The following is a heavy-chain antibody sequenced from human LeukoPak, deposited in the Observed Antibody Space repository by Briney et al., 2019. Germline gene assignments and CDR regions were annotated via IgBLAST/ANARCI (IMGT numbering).Heavy chain of an antibody. Sequence: GRSLRLSCAASGFTLSSYAMHWVRQAPGKGLEWVTVISYDGSNKYYADSVKGRFTISRDNAKNSLYLQMNSLRAEDTAVYYCARDNRGWQGIAARPKRSDYYYMDVWGKGTTVTVSS. D-gene: IGHD6-6*01. CDR3: ARDNRGWQGIAARPKRSDYYYMDV. J-gene: IGHJ6*03. CDR2: ISYDGSNK. CDR1: GFTLSSYA. V-gene: IGHV3-30*04.